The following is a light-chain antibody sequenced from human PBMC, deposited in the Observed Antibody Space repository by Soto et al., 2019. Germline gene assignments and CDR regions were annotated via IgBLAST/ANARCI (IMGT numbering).Light chain of an antibody. CDR2: NSR. CDR3: QAHDSRLIACV. CDR1: SSNIGAGYD. V-gene: IGLV1-40*01. Sequence: QSVLTQPPSVSGAPGQRVTISCAGGSSNIGAGYDVHWYQQLPGTPPKLLIYNSRNRPSGVPDRFSASKSGTSASLAITGRLAEDEADYYCQAHDSRLIACVCGGGTQLTVL. J-gene: IGLJ3*02.